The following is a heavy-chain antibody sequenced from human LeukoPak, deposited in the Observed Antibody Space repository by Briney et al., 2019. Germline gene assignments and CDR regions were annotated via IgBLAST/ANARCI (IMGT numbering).Heavy chain of an antibody. Sequence: SETLSLTCTVSGGSISSSSYYWGWIRQPPGKGLEWTGSIYYSGSTYYNPSLKSRVTISVDTSKNQFSLKLSSVTAADTAVYYCARRYSSSWNYYFDYWGQGTLVTVSS. CDR3: ARRYSSSWNYYFDY. D-gene: IGHD6-13*01. CDR2: IYYSGST. CDR1: GGSISSSSYY. V-gene: IGHV4-39*01. J-gene: IGHJ4*02.